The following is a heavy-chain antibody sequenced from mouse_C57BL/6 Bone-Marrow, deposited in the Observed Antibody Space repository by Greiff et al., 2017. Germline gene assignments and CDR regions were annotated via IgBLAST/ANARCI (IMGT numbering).Heavy chain of an antibody. CDR3: ATPGEPWHRGFAY. CDR2: ISSGSSTI. Sequence: EVKLEESGGGLVKPGGSLKLSCAASGFTFSDYGMHWVRQAPEKGLEWVAYISSGSSTIYYADTVKGRFTISRDNAKNTLFLQMTSLRSEDTAMYYCATPGEPWHRGFAYWGQGTLVTVSA. CDR1: GFTFSDYG. J-gene: IGHJ3*01. D-gene: IGHD3-1*01. V-gene: IGHV5-17*01.